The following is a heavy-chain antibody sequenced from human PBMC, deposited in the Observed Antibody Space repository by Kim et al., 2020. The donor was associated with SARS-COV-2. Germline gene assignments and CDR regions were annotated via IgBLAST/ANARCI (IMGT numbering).Heavy chain of an antibody. Sequence: ASVKVSCKASGYTFTSYAMHWVRQAPGQRLEWMGWINAGNGNTKYSQKFQGRVTITRDTSASTAYMELSSLRSEDTAVYYCARDGSPYYDILTGYYSGWYFDLWGRGTLVTVSS. CDR3: ARDGSPYYDILTGYYSGWYFDL. CDR1: GYTFTSYA. D-gene: IGHD3-9*01. CDR2: INAGNGNT. V-gene: IGHV1-3*01. J-gene: IGHJ2*01.